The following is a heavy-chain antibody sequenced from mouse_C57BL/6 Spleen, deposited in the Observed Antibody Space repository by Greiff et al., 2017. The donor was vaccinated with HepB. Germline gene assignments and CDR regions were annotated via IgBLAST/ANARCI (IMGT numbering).Heavy chain of an antibody. V-gene: IGHV5-4*03. CDR3: ARGDWDDYFDY. CDR2: ISDGGSYT. Sequence: EVMLAESGGGLVKPGGSLKLSCAASGFTFSSYAMSWVRQTPEKRLEWVATISDGGSYTYYPDNVKGRFTISRDNAKNNLYLQMSHLKSEDTAMYYCARGDWDDYFDYWGQGTTLTVSS. J-gene: IGHJ2*01. D-gene: IGHD4-1*01. CDR1: GFTFSSYA.